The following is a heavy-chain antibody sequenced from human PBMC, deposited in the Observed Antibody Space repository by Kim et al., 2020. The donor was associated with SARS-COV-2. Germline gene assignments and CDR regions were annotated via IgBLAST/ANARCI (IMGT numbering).Heavy chain of an antibody. Sequence: SVKVSCKASGGTFSSYAISWVRQAPGQGLEWMGGIIPIFGTANYAQKFQGRVTITADESTSTAYMELSSLRSEDTAVYYCASSTLYCSGGSCYCYGMDVWGQGTTVTVSS. CDR1: GGTFSSYA. J-gene: IGHJ6*02. D-gene: IGHD2-15*01. CDR3: ASSTLYCSGGSCYCYGMDV. V-gene: IGHV1-69*13. CDR2: IIPIFGTA.